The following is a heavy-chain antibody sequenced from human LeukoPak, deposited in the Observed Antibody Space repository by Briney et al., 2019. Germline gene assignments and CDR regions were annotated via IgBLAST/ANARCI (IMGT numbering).Heavy chain of an antibody. CDR2: ISPDGSSA. V-gene: IGHV3-74*03. D-gene: IGHD2/OR15-2a*01. CDR1: GFSFSSYW. CDR3: ARVSFCPRCHFDY. Sequence: QPGGSLRLSCAAPGFSFSSYWMHWVRQAQGKGLVWVARISPDGSSALSADSVRGRFTISRDNADNTLYLQLNSLRAEDTAVYYCARVSFCPRCHFDYWGQGTLVTVSS. J-gene: IGHJ4*02.